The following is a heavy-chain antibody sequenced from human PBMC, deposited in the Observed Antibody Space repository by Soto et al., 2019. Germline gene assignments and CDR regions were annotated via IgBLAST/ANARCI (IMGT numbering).Heavy chain of an antibody. V-gene: IGHV3-30*18. CDR3: AKDGDEEQWLEFDY. CDR1: GFTFSSYG. CDR2: ISYDGSNK. D-gene: IGHD6-19*01. Sequence: QVQLVESGGGVVQPGRSLRLSCAASGFTFSSYGMHWVRQAPGKGLEWVAVISYDGSNKYYADSVKGPFTISRDNSKNTLYLQMNSLRAEDTSVYYCAKDGDEEQWLEFDYWGQGTLVTVSS. J-gene: IGHJ4*02.